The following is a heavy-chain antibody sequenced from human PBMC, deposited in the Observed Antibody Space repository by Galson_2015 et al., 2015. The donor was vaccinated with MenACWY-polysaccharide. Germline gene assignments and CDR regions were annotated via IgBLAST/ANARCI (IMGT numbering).Heavy chain of an antibody. CDR3: AREAIAARPLDYYYGMDV. D-gene: IGHD6-6*01. V-gene: IGHV3-53*01. CDR2: IYSGGST. Sequence: SLRLSCAASGFTVSSNYMSWVRQAPGKGLEWVSVIYSGGSTYYADSVKGRFTISRDNSKNTLYLQMNSLRAEGTAVYYCAREAIAARPLDYYYGMDVWGQGTTVTVSS. CDR1: GFTVSSNY. J-gene: IGHJ6*02.